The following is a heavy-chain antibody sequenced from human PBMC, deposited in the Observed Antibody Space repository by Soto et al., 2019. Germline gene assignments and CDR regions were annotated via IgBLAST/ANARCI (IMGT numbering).Heavy chain of an antibody. V-gene: IGHV5-51*01. D-gene: IGHD3-10*01. CDR3: ARLQGMVRGVVDAFDI. CDR1: GYSFTSYW. Sequence: GESLKISCKGSGYSFTSYWIGWVRQMPGKGLEWMGIIYPGDSDTRYSPSFQGQVTISADKSISTAYLQWSSLKASDTAMYYCARLQGMVRGVVDAFDIWGQGTMVTVSS. CDR2: IYPGDSDT. J-gene: IGHJ3*02.